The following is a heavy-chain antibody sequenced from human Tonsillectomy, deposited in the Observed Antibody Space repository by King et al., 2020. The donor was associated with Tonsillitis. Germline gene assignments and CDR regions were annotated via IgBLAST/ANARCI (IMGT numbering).Heavy chain of an antibody. CDR2: IKEDGSAK. CDR1: GFSFSSYW. V-gene: IGHV3-7*03. J-gene: IGHJ3*02. D-gene: IGHD5-18*01. CDR3: GTXSFSFGYXLDTFDI. Sequence: VQLVESGGGLVQPGGSLRLSCAASGFSFSSYWMTWVRQAPGKGLEWVANIKEDGSAKHYVASVKGRFTISRYNAKNSLYLQTNSLRAEDTSVHYCGTXSFSFGYXLDTFDIWGQGTKVTVSS.